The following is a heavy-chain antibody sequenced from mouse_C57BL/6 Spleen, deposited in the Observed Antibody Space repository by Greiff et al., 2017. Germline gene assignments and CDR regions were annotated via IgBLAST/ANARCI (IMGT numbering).Heavy chain of an antibody. D-gene: IGHD2-3*01. CDR1: GFTFTDYY. CDR3: ASSYDGYFDY. Sequence: DVHLVESGGGLVQPGGSLSLSCAASGFTFTDYYMSWVRQPPGKALEWLGFIRNKANGYTTEYSASVKGRFTISRDNSQSILYLQMNALRAEDSATYYCASSYDGYFDYWGQGTTLTVSS. CDR2: IRNKANGYTT. J-gene: IGHJ2*01. V-gene: IGHV7-3*01.